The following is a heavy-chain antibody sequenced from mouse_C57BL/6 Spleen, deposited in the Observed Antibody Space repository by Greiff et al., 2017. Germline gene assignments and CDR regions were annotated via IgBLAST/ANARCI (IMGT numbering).Heavy chain of an antibody. J-gene: IGHJ3*01. CDR3: TPRWSWFAY. V-gene: IGHV1-15*01. Sequence: QVHVKQSGAELVRPGASVTLSCKASGYTFTDYEMHWVKQTPVHGLEWIGAIDPETGGTAYNQKFKGKAILTADKSSSTAYMELRSLTSEDSAVYYCTPRWSWFAYWGQGTLVTVSA. D-gene: IGHD2-3*01. CDR2: IDPETGGT. CDR1: GYTFTDYE.